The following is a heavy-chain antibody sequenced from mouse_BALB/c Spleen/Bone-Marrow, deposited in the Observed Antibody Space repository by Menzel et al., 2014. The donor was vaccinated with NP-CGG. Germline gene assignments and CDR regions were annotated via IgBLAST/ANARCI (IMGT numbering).Heavy chain of an antibody. CDR2: IFPGSGNT. Sequence: VQLQQPGPELVKPGASVKISCKASGYSFTSYYIHWVKQRPGQGLEWIGWIFPGSGNTKYNEKFKGKATLTADTSSSTAYMQLSSLTSEDSAVYFCARHGNLRNYYAMDYWGQGTSVTVSS. V-gene: IGHV1-66*01. J-gene: IGHJ4*01. D-gene: IGHD2-1*01. CDR3: ARHGNLRNYYAMDY. CDR1: GYSFTSYY.